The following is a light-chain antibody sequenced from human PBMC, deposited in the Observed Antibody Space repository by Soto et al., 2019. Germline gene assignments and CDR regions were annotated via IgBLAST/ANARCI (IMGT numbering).Light chain of an antibody. Sequence: QSVLTQPPSASGTPGQRVTISCSGGSSNIGSNHVNWYQRLPGTAPKLLLFNNGRRPSGVPDRVSGSKSGTSASLTISGHQSDDEADYYCAAWDDRLNGPVVGGGTKLIVL. CDR3: AAWDDRLNGPV. CDR2: NNG. V-gene: IGLV1-44*01. CDR1: SSNIGSNH. J-gene: IGLJ2*01.